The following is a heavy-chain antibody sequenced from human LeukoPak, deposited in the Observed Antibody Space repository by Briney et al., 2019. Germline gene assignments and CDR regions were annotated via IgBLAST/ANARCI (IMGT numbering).Heavy chain of an antibody. CDR1: GGSFSGYY. Sequence: SETLSLTCAVYGGSFSGYYWSWIRQPPGKGLEWIGEINHSGSTNYNPSLKSRVTISVDTSKNQFSLKLSSVTAADTAVYYCAXAQWLVRSIDYWGQGTLVTVSS. CDR2: INHSGST. D-gene: IGHD6-19*01. J-gene: IGHJ4*02. V-gene: IGHV4-34*01. CDR3: AXAQWLVRSIDY.